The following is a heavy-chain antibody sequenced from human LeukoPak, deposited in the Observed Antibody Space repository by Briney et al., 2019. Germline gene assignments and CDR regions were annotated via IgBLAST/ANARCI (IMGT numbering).Heavy chain of an antibody. V-gene: IGHV3-9*01. J-gene: IGHJ3*02. D-gene: IGHD1-1*01. Sequence: GGSLRLSCAASGFTFDDYAMPWVRQAPGKGLEWVSGISWNSGSIGYADSVKGRFTISRDNAKNSLYLQMNSLRAEDTALYYCAKLNDYDAFDIWGQGTMVTVSS. CDR1: GFTFDDYA. CDR3: AKLNDYDAFDI. CDR2: ISWNSGSI.